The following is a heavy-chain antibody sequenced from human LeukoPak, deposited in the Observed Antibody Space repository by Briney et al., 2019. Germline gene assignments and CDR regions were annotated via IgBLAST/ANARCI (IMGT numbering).Heavy chain of an antibody. J-gene: IGHJ4*02. Sequence: GGSLRLSCAASGFTFSSYAMNWVRQAPGKGLEWVSTISGGGGITYYADSVKGRFTISRDNAKNSLYLQMNSLRAEDTAVYYCARDPPFIIGTTFFDYWGQGTLVTVSS. CDR3: ARDPPFIIGTTFFDY. CDR2: ISGGGGIT. V-gene: IGHV3-23*01. D-gene: IGHD1-20*01. CDR1: GFTFSSYA.